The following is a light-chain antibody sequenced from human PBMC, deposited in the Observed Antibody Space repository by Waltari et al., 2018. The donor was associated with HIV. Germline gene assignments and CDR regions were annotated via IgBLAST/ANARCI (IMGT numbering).Light chain of an antibody. CDR3: SSYAGSTVI. V-gene: IGLV2-8*01. CDR2: EVT. J-gene: IGLJ2*01. CDR1: STDVGAYNY. Sequence: QSALTQPPSASGSPGQPVTISCTGTSTDVGAYNYVSWYQQPSGEAPKLIIYEVTKQPSEVPDLFSGSKSGNTASLTVYGLQAEDEADFYCSSYAGSTVIFGGGTKLTVL.